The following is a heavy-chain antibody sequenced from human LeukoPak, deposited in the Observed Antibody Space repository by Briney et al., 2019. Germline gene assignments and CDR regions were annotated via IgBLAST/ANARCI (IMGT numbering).Heavy chain of an antibody. Sequence: QPGGSLRLSCAASGFTFSSYVMHWVRQAPGKGLEWVAVISYDGSNKYYADSVKGRFTISRDNSKNTLYLQMNSLRAEDTAVYYCAKHDSSGYYWGQGTLVTVSS. D-gene: IGHD3-22*01. CDR3: AKHDSSGYY. CDR1: GFTFSSYV. V-gene: IGHV3-30*18. J-gene: IGHJ4*02. CDR2: ISYDGSNK.